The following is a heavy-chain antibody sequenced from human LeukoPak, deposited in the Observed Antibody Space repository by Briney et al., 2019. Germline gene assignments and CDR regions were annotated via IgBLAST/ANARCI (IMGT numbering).Heavy chain of an antibody. V-gene: IGHV1-18*01. CDR1: GYTFTSYG. CDR2: ISAYNSNT. J-gene: IGHJ3*02. CDR3: ARDIIRYCSSTSCYPGAFDI. Sequence: ASVKVSCKASGYTFTSYGISWVRQAPGQGLEWMGWISAYNSNTNYAQKLQGRVTMTTDTSTSTAYMELRSLRSDDTAVYYCARDIIRYCSSTSCYPGAFDIWGQGTMVTVSS. D-gene: IGHD2-2*01.